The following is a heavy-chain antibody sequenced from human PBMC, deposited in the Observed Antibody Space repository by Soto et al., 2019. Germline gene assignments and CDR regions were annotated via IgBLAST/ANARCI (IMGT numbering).Heavy chain of an antibody. CDR1: EFTVSSNY. CDR2: IYTGGST. Sequence: PGGSLRLSCAASEFTVSSNYMSWVRQAPGKGLEWLSVIYTGGSTYYADSVKGRFTISRDNSQNTLYLQMNSLRAEDTAVYYCAKLAFWSTYYDYGLDVWGKGTTVTV. J-gene: IGHJ6*04. V-gene: IGHV3-53*01. CDR3: AKLAFWSTYYDYGLDV. D-gene: IGHD3-3*01.